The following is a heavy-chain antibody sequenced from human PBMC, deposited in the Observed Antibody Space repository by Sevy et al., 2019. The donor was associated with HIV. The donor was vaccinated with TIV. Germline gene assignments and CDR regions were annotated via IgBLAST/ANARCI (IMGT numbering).Heavy chain of an antibody. CDR3: GRAVIMIRGGGYYFDY. Sequence: ASVKVSCKASGGTFCSYAIHWVRQAPGQGLEWMGGMIPIFGTTSYAQKFQGRVTITGDESKRTSNMELSSLRSEDTAVYYCGRAVIMIRGGGYYFDYWGQGTLVTVSS. CDR1: GGTFCSYA. V-gene: IGHV1-69*13. J-gene: IGHJ4*02. D-gene: IGHD3-10*01. CDR2: MIPIFGTT.